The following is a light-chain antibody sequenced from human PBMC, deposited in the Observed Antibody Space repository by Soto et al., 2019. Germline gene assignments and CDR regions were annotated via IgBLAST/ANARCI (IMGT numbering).Light chain of an antibody. CDR2: DVS. CDR3: QQFNSYPRT. CDR1: QGISSV. V-gene: IGKV1-13*02. Sequence: AIQLTQSPSSLSASVGDRVIITCRASQGISSVLAWYQQKPGKVPKLLIYDVSSLESGVPSRFSGSGSGTDFTLTISSLQPEDFATYYCQQFNSYPRTFGKGTKVYIK. J-gene: IGKJ1*01.